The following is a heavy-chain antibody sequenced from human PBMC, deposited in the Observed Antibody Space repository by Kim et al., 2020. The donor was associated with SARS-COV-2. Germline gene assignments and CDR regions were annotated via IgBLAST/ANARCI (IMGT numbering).Heavy chain of an antibody. CDR3: ARVAPIAVAGSWYFDL. CDR1: GFTFSSYA. V-gene: IGHV3-30*04. D-gene: IGHD6-19*01. Sequence: GGSLRLSCAASGFTFSSYAMHWVRQAPGKGLEWVAVISYDGSNKYYADSVKGRFTISRDNSKNTLYLQMNSLRAEDTAVYYCARVAPIAVAGSWYFDLWGRGTLVTVSS. CDR2: ISYDGSNK. J-gene: IGHJ2*01.